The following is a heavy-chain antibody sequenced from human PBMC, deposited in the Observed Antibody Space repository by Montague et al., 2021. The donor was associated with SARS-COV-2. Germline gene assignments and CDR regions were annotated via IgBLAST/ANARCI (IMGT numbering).Heavy chain of an antibody. Sequence: SRRLSCAASGFIFSSYGMNWVRQAPGKGLEWVSYISSSGSTIYYADSVKGRFTISRDNAKNSLYLQMNSLRAEDTAVYYCARWVSDITIFGVVIARYFDYWGQGTLVTVSS. J-gene: IGHJ4*02. V-gene: IGHV3-48*03. CDR1: GFIFSSYG. CDR3: ARWVSDITIFGVVIARYFDY. D-gene: IGHD3-3*01. CDR2: ISSSGSTI.